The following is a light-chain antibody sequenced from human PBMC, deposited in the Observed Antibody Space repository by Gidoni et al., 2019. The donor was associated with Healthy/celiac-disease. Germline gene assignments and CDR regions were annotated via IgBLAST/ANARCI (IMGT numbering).Light chain of an antibody. J-gene: IGKJ4*01. CDR1: QSVSSY. Sequence: DIVLPQSPAPLSLSQGERATLSCRASQSVSSYLAWYQQKPGQAPRLLIYDASNRATGIPARFSGSGSGTDFTLTISSLEPEDFAVYYCQQRSNWPPLTFGGGTKVEIK. CDR3: QQRSNWPPLT. V-gene: IGKV3-11*01. CDR2: DAS.